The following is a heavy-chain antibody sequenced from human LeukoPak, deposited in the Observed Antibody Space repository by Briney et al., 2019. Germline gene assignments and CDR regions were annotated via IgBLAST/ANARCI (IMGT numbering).Heavy chain of an antibody. CDR3: ARRLVFRGDP. J-gene: IGHJ5*02. D-gene: IGHD7-27*01. CDR2: ISSSSSYI. V-gene: IGHV3-21*01. CDR1: GFTFSSYS. Sequence: PGGSLRLSCAASGFTFSSYSMNWVRQAPGKGLEWVSSISSSSSYIYYADSVQGRFTISRDNAKNSLYLQMNSLRAEDTAVYYCARRLVFRGDPWGQGTLVTVSS.